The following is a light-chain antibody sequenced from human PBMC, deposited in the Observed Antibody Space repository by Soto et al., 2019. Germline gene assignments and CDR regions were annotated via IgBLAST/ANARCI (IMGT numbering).Light chain of an antibody. CDR2: DAS. V-gene: IGKV1-27*01. J-gene: IGKJ3*01. CDR1: QGITNY. Sequence: DIQMTQSPSSLSASVGDRVTITCRASQGITNYLAWYQQKPGKVPKLLIYDASTLQSGVPSRFSGSGSGTDLTLTISSLQSEDVAAYYCQKYNSVRFTFGPGTKVDIK. CDR3: QKYNSVRFT.